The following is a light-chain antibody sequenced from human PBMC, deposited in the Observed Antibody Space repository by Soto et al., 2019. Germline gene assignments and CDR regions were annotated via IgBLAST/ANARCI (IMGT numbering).Light chain of an antibody. CDR2: GIS. CDR1: QSVTNNF. Sequence: ENVLTQAPGTMSLSPGERATLSCRASQSVTNNFFAWYQQRPGQAPRLLIYGISNRATGIPDRFSGSGSWTDFTLTISRLEPEDFVVYYCQQYITLPHTFGQGTKLEVK. CDR3: QQYITLPHT. J-gene: IGKJ2*01. V-gene: IGKV3-20*01.